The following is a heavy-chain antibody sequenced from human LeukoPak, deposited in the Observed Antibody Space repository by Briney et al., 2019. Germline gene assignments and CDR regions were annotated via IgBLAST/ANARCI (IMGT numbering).Heavy chain of an antibody. CDR2: IQPADSQT. Sequence: GESLKILCRGSGYRFTTYWIDWVRHVPGKGLEWMGLIQPADSQTRYNPSFQGQVTLSDDKSINTAYLQWSSLRPSDTAIYYCARRLRTGGFDIWGQGTEVTVSS. V-gene: IGHV5-51*01. J-gene: IGHJ3*02. CDR1: GYRFTTYW. CDR3: ARRLRTGGFDI. D-gene: IGHD1-1*01.